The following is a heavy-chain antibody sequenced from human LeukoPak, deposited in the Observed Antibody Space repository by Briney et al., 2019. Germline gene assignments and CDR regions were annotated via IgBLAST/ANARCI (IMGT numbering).Heavy chain of an antibody. D-gene: IGHD6-19*01. CDR3: ARVWWLANAFDI. Sequence: VASVKVSCKASGGTFSSYAISWVRQAPGQGLEWMGGIIPIFGTANYAQKFRGRVTITADKSTRTAYMELSSLRSEDTAVYYCARVWWLANAFDIWGQGTMVTVSS. CDR1: GGTFSSYA. J-gene: IGHJ3*02. CDR2: IIPIFGTA. V-gene: IGHV1-69*06.